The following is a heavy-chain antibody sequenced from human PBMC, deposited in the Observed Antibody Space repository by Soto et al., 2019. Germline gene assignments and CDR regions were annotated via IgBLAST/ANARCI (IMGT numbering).Heavy chain of an antibody. J-gene: IGHJ4*02. CDR3: ARDMGFGLSDY. D-gene: IGHD3-10*01. Sequence: QVQLVQSGAEVKKPGASVKVSCKVSGYTFTSYAIYWVRQAPGQRLEWMGWINAGNGNTKYSQKFQGRVTITRDTSASTAYMELSSLRSEDTAVYYCARDMGFGLSDYWGQGTLVTVSS. CDR1: GYTFTSYA. V-gene: IGHV1-3*01. CDR2: INAGNGNT.